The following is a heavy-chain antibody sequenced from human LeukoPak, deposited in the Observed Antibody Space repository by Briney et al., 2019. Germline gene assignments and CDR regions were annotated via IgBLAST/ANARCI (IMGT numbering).Heavy chain of an antibody. V-gene: IGHV1-2*02. Sequence: GASVKVSCKASGYSFTGYYMHWVRQAPGQGLEWMGWINPNSGGTKYAQKFKGRVTMTRDTSISTAYMELSRLTSDDTAVYYCARAYDTSGYYPDYWGQGTLVTVSS. CDR2: INPNSGGT. CDR1: GYSFTGYY. D-gene: IGHD3-22*01. CDR3: ARAYDTSGYYPDY. J-gene: IGHJ4*02.